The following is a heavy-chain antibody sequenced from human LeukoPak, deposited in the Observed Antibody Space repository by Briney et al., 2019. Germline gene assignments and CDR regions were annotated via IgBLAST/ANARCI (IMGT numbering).Heavy chain of an antibody. CDR2: ICYSGST. V-gene: IGHV4-59*08. CDR3: ARHGSRYTSGWFEGEGYFDY. J-gene: IGHJ4*02. CDR1: GGSISSYY. D-gene: IGHD6-19*01. Sequence: PSETLSLTCTVSGGSISSYYWSWIRQPPGKGLEWIGFICYSGSTNQNPSLKSRVTISVDTSKNQFSLKLSSVTAADTAVYYCARHGSRYTSGWFEGEGYFDYWGQGTLVTVSS.